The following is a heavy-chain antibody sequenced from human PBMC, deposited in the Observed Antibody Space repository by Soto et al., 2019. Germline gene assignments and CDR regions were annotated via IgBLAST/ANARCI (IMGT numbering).Heavy chain of an antibody. Sequence: QVQLVESGGGLVKTGGSLRLSCAASGFTFSDYYMSWIRQAPGKGLEWVSFISSSTGDLIYYADSVKGRFTISRDNAKNSLYLHMKSRRVEDTAVYYCTRTSPTFDYWGQGALVTVSS. CDR3: TRTSPTFDY. CDR1: GFTFSDYY. V-gene: IGHV3-11*01. D-gene: IGHD1-26*01. CDR2: ISSSTGDLI. J-gene: IGHJ4*02.